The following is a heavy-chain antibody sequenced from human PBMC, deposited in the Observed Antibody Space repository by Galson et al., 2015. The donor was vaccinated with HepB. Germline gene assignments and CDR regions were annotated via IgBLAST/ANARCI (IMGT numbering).Heavy chain of an antibody. J-gene: IGHJ3*02. Sequence: SLRLSCAASGFTFSSSRMHWVRQAPGKGLVWVSRINSDGSSTSYADSVKGRFTISRDNAKNTLYLQMNSLRAEDTAVYYCARDYSGYSYGQGAFDIWGQGTMVTVSS. CDR3: ARDYSGYSYGQGAFDI. CDR1: GFTFSSSR. CDR2: INSDGSST. V-gene: IGHV3-74*01. D-gene: IGHD5-18*01.